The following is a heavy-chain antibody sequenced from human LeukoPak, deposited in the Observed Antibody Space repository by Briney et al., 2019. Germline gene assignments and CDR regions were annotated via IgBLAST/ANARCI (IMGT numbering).Heavy chain of an antibody. CDR1: GYTFISYD. D-gene: IGHD5-12*01. CDR3: ARRQWLRLGHPPYYYYYYMDV. V-gene: IGHV1-8*01. CDR2: MNPNNDNT. Sequence: RASVKVSCKASGYTFISYDISWVRQATGQGLEWMGWMNPNNDNTGYAQKFQGRVTMTRNTSISTAYMELSSLRSEDTAVYYCARRQWLRLGHPPYYYYYYMDVWGKGTTVSISS. J-gene: IGHJ6*03.